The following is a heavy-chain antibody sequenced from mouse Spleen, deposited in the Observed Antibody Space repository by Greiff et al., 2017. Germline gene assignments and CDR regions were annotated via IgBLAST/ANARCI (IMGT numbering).Heavy chain of an antibody. D-gene: IGHD1-1*01. CDR3: AYYDGSPSYAMDY. V-gene: IGHV1-64*01. CDR1: GYTFTSYW. Sequence: QVQLQQPGAELVKPGASVKLSCKASGYTFTSYWMHWVKQRPGQGLEWIGMIHPNSGSTNYNEKFKSKATLTVDKSSSTAYMQLSSLTSEDSAVYYCAYYDGSPSYAMDYWGQGTSVTVSS. CDR2: IHPNSGST. J-gene: IGHJ4*01.